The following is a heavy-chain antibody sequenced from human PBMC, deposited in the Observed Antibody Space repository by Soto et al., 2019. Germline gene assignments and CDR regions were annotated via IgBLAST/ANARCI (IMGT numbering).Heavy chain of an antibody. CDR3: AQGGRRGKHGDYDEY. V-gene: IGHV3-23*01. CDR1: GFTFSSYA. Sequence: EVQLLESGGVLVQPGGSLRLSCAASGFTFSSYAMSWVRQAPGKGLEWVSAISGSGGSTYYADSVKGRFTNSRDNSKNTLYLQMNSLRAEDTAVYYCAQGGRRGKHGDYDEYGGQGNLVTVSS. CDR2: ISGSGGST. D-gene: IGHD4-17*01. J-gene: IGHJ4*02.